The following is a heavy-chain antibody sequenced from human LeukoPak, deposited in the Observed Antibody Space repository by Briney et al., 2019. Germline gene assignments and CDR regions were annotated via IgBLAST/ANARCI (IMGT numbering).Heavy chain of an antibody. CDR1: GFTVSGNY. D-gene: IGHD3-10*01. CDR3: ARAPRGSGSYYFDY. Sequence: GGSLRLSCAASGFTVSGNYMSWVRQAPGKGLEWVSVIYSSGSTFYADSVKGRFTISRDNSKNTLYLQMNSLRAEDTAVYYCARAPRGSGSYYFDYRGQGTLVTVSS. CDR2: IYSSGST. V-gene: IGHV3-66*02. J-gene: IGHJ4*02.